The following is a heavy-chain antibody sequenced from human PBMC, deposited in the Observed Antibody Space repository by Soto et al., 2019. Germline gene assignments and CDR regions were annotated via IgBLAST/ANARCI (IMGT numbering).Heavy chain of an antibody. V-gene: IGHV3-30*18. CDR3: AKDPYYDFWGPYYYYYYGMDV. Sequence: QVLLVESGGGVVQPGRSLRLSCAASGFTFSSYGMHWVRQAPGKGLEWVAVISYDGSNKYYADSVKGRFTISRDNSKNTLYLQMNSLRAEDTAVYYCAKDPYYDFWGPYYYYYYGMDVWGQGTTVTVSS. J-gene: IGHJ6*02. CDR1: GFTFSSYG. CDR2: ISYDGSNK. D-gene: IGHD3-3*01.